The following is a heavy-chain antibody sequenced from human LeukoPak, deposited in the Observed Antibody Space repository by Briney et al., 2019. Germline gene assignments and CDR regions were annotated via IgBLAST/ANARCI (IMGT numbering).Heavy chain of an antibody. Sequence: SEILSLTCTVSGGSISSTTYYWGWIRQPPGKRLEWIGTIYYSGTTYYNPSLKSRVTISVDTSKNQFSLELNSMTAADTAVYYCARGPTLKYFHHWGQGTLVSVSS. CDR1: GGSISSTTYY. V-gene: IGHV4-39*02. CDR3: ARGPTLKYFHH. J-gene: IGHJ1*01. CDR2: IYYSGTT.